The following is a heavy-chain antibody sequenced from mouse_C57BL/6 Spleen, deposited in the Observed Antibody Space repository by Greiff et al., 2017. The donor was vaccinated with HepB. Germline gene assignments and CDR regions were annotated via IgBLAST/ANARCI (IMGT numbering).Heavy chain of an antibody. V-gene: IGHV1-62-2*01. CDR1: GYTFTEYT. CDR3: ARHPYYYGSSYDGFYWYFDV. J-gene: IGHJ1*03. Sequence: QVHVKQSGAELVKPGASVKLSCKASGYTFTEYTIHWVKQRSGQGLEWIGWFYPGSGSIKYNEKFKDKATLTADKSSSTVYMELSRLTSEDSAVYFCARHPYYYGSSYDGFYWYFDVWGTGTTVTVSS. D-gene: IGHD1-1*01. CDR2: FYPGSGSI.